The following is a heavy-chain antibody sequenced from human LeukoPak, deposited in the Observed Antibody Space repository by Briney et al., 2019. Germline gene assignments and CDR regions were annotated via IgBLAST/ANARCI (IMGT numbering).Heavy chain of an antibody. V-gene: IGHV1-2*04. CDR3: ARGVGWGDTDAFFF. CDR1: GYTFIAHY. D-gene: IGHD5-18*01. Sequence: ASVKVSCKASGYTFIAHYLHWVRQAPGQGLEWMGWINPNSGDTKYAQKFQGWVTMTRDTSISTAYMELSRLKSDDTAVYYCARGVGWGDTDAFFFWGQGTMVTVSS. J-gene: IGHJ3*01. CDR2: INPNSGDT.